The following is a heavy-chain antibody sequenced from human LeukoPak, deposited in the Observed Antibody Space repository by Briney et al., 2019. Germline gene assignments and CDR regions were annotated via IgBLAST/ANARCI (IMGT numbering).Heavy chain of an antibody. CDR1: GFTFGNYA. Sequence: PGGSLRLSCAASGFTFGNYAMSWVRQAPGKGLEWVSVISGSGGSTYYADSVEGRFTVSRDNSKNTLYLQMNSLRAEDTAVYYCAKVPGLTIFGVVITYYFDYWGQGTLVTVSS. CDR3: AKVPGLTIFGVVITYYFDY. J-gene: IGHJ4*02. CDR2: ISGSGGST. V-gene: IGHV3-23*01. D-gene: IGHD3-3*01.